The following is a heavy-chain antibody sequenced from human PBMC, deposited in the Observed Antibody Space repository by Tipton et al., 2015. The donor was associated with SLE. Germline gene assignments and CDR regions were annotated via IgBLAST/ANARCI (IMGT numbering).Heavy chain of an antibody. Sequence: VQLVQSGAEVRKSGESLRISCQASGYIFSTHWIVWVRQMPGKGLDLMGMIWPDDSDVRYGASFEGQVTISVDKSTNIAYLQWSSLRASDTAIYFCARRYAGGTCPRGFDHWGQGTVVTVSS. D-gene: IGHD2-15*01. CDR2: IWPDDSDV. CDR3: ARRYAGGTCPRGFDH. J-gene: IGHJ4*02. CDR1: GYIFSTHW. V-gene: IGHV5-51*03.